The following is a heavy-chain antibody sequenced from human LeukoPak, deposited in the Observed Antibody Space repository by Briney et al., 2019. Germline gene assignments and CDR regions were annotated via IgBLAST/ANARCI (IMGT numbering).Heavy chain of an antibody. Sequence: GGSLRLSCAASGFTFSGSAMHWVRQASGKGLEWVGRIRTKPNTYATAYAASVKGRFTISRDNSKNTLYLQMNSLRAEDTAVYYCARDARRTGRGIAAAGWGYFDYWGQGTLVTVSS. D-gene: IGHD6-13*01. J-gene: IGHJ4*02. CDR1: GFTFSGSA. CDR3: ARDARRTGRGIAAAGWGYFDY. CDR2: IRTKPNTYAT. V-gene: IGHV3-73*01.